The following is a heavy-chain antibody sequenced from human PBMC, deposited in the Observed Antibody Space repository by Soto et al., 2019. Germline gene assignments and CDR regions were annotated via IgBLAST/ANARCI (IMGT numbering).Heavy chain of an antibody. J-gene: IGHJ5*02. CDR3: ARDRHYFLPAGANCFDL. CDR1: GYGFARYG. CDR2: IMGFKGNT. D-gene: IGHD3-9*01. V-gene: IGHV1-18*01. Sequence: VSVTVSCKTSGYGFARYGLSWVRQAPGQGLEWLDRIMGFKGNTEHSQTLRDRVTLTRDKPTGKAYFELTRQKSDDTAMYYCARDRHYFLPAGANCFDLWGQGTLVTVCS.